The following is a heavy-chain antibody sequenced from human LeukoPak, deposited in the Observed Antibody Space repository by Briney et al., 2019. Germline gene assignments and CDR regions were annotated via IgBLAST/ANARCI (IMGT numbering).Heavy chain of an antibody. CDR2: IYYSGST. J-gene: IGHJ4*02. Sequence: SETLSLTCTVSGGSISSYYWSWIRQPPGKGLEWIGYIYYSGSTNYNPSLKSRVTISVDTFKKQFSLKLSSVTAADTAVYYCAREGAWLAFDYWGQGTLVTVSS. V-gene: IGHV4-59*01. CDR3: AREGAWLAFDY. CDR1: GGSISSYY. D-gene: IGHD6-19*01.